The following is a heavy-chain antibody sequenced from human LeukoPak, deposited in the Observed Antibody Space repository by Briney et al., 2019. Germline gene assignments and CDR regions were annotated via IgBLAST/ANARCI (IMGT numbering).Heavy chain of an antibody. CDR2: ISGSGGTT. D-gene: IGHD3-10*01. CDR3: AKGFYGSGSSDY. J-gene: IGHJ4*02. V-gene: IGHV3-23*01. Sequence: GGSLRLSCAGSGLTLSNCAMSWVRQAPGKGLEWVSSISGSGGTTYYADSVKGRFTISGDNSKKTLYLQMNSLRAEDTAVYHCAKGFYGSGSSDYWGQGTLVTVSS. CDR1: GLTLSNCA.